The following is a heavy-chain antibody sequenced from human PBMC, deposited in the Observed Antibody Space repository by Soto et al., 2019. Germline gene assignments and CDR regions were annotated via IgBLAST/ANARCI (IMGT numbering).Heavy chain of an antibody. J-gene: IGHJ4*02. D-gene: IGHD4-17*01. CDR2: IYSGGST. Sequence: GGSLRLSCAASGFTVSSNYMSWVRQAPGKGLEWVSVIYSGGSTYYADSVKGRFTISRHNSKNTLYLQMNSLRAEDTAVYYCARAPHDYGDLNYFDYWGQGTLVTVSS. CDR1: GFTVSSNY. V-gene: IGHV3-53*04. CDR3: ARAPHDYGDLNYFDY.